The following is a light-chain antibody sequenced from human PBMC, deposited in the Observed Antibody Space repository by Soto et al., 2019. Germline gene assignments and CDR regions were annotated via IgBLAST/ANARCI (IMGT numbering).Light chain of an antibody. CDR3: QSYDNSLSGAWV. V-gene: IGLV1-40*01. CDR1: RSNLGAGYD. CDR2: ANN. J-gene: IGLJ3*02. Sequence: QSVLTQPPSVSGAPGQGITISCTGTRSNLGAGYDVHWYQQLPGAAPKLLIYANNKRPSVVLDRFSGSKSGTSASLAITGLQAEDEADYYCQSYDNSLSGAWVLGGGTKLTVL.